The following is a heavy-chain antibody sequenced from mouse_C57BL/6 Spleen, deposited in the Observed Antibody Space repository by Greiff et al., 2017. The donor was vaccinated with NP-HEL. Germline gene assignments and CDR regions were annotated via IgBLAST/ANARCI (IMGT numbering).Heavy chain of an antibody. J-gene: IGHJ4*01. CDR3: ARVDYDGYAMDY. CDR1: GYAFSSYW. D-gene: IGHD2-4*01. CDR2: IYPGDGDT. Sequence: QVHLQQSGAELVKPGASVKISCKASGYAFSSYWMNWVKQRPGKGLEWIGQIYPGDGDTNYNGKFKGKATLTADKSSSTAYMQLSSLTSEDSAVYFCARVDYDGYAMDYWGQGTSVTVSS. V-gene: IGHV1-80*01.